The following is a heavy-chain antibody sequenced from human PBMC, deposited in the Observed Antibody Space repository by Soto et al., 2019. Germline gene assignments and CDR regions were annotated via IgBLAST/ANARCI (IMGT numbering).Heavy chain of an antibody. Sequence: EVQLVQSGAEVKKPGESLKISCNGSGYSFTSYWIGWVRQMPGKGLEWMGIIYPGDSDTRYSPSFQGQVTISADKSISTAYLQWSSLKASDTAMYYCARGSYYDSSGHDAFDIWGQGTMVTVSS. CDR3: ARGSYYDSSGHDAFDI. CDR2: IYPGDSDT. CDR1: GYSFTSYW. V-gene: IGHV5-51*03. J-gene: IGHJ3*02. D-gene: IGHD3-22*01.